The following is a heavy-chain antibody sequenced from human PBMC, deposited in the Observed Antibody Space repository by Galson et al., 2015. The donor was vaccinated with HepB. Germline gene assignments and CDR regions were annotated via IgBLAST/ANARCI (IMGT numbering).Heavy chain of an antibody. Sequence: SVKVSCKASGYTFTSYGISWVRQAPGQGLEWMGWINPYSGNTIYAQKVQGRVTMTTDTSTSTAYMELRSLRSDDAAIYYCARGREQNILQSFDGYEKWLDPWGQGTLVTVSS. V-gene: IGHV1-18*01. CDR2: INPYSGNT. CDR3: ARGREQNILQSFDGYEKWLDP. J-gene: IGHJ5*02. D-gene: IGHD3-9*01. CDR1: GYTFTSYG.